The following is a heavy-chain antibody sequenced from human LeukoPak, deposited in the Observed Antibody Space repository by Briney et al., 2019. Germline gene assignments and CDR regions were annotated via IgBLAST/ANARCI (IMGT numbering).Heavy chain of an antibody. Sequence: SGTLSLTCAVSGGSISSGGYSWSWIRQPPGKGLEWIGYIYHSGSTYYNPSLKSRVTISVDRSKNQFSLKLSSVTAADTAVYYCARVETTVVTGWGQGTLVTVSS. CDR3: ARVETTVVTG. CDR2: IYHSGST. CDR1: GGSISSGGYS. D-gene: IGHD4-23*01. J-gene: IGHJ4*02. V-gene: IGHV4-30-2*01.